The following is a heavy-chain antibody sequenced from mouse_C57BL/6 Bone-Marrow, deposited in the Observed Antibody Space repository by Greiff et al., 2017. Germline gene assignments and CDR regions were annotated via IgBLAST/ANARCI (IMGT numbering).Heavy chain of an antibody. D-gene: IGHD2-1*01. Sequence: QVQLQQSGAELAKPGASVKLSCKASGYTFTSYWMHWVKQRPGQGLEWIGYINPSSGYTKYNQKFKDKAPLTADKSSSTAYMQLSSLTYEDSAVYYCARTDYGNWGFAYWGQGTLVTVSA. CDR3: ARTDYGNWGFAY. CDR2: INPSSGYT. J-gene: IGHJ3*01. V-gene: IGHV1-7*01. CDR1: GYTFTSYW.